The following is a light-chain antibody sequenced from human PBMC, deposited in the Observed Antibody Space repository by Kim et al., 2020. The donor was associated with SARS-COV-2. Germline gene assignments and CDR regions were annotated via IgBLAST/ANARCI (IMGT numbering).Light chain of an antibody. Sequence: QSALTQPRSVSGSPGQSVTISCTGTSSDVVGYNYVSWYQQHPGKAPKLMIYDVSKRPSGVPDRFSGSKSGNTASLTISGLQAEDEADYYCCSYAGSYRVVFGGGTQLTVL. CDR2: DVS. CDR3: CSYAGSYRVV. J-gene: IGLJ2*01. CDR1: SSDVVGYNY. V-gene: IGLV2-11*01.